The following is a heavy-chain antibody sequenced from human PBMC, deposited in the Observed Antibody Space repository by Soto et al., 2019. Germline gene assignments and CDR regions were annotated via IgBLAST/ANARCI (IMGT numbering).Heavy chain of an antibody. V-gene: IGHV3-30-3*01. CDR3: ARGSSSGWFDP. D-gene: IGHD6-6*01. J-gene: IGHJ5*02. Sequence: QVQLVESGGGVVQPGRSLRLSCAASGFTFSSYAMHWVRQAPGKGLEWVAVISYDGSNKYYADSVKGRFTISRDNSKNTLYLQTNSLRADDTAVYYCARGSSSGWFDPWGQGTLVTVSS. CDR2: ISYDGSNK. CDR1: GFTFSSYA.